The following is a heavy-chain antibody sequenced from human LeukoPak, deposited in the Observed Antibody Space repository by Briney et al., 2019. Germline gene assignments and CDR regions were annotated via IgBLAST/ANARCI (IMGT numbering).Heavy chain of an antibody. CDR3: AKDLRSSSWWTNWFDP. J-gene: IGHJ5*02. D-gene: IGHD6-13*01. Sequence: GGSLRLSCASSGFTFSCYAMRGVRQARGRGREGVSAISGSGGSTYYAESVKGRFTISRDNSKNTLYLQMNSLRAEDTAVYYFAKDLRSSSWWTNWFDPWGQGTLVTVSS. V-gene: IGHV3-23*01. CDR2: ISGSGGST. CDR1: GFTFSCYA.